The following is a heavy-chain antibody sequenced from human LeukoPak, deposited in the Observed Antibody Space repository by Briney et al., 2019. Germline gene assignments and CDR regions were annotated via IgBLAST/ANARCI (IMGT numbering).Heavy chain of an antibody. CDR2: INHSGST. CDR1: GGSFSGYY. J-gene: IGHJ4*02. D-gene: IGHD3-10*01. CDR3: ASEGGSGSYYNSDY. Sequence: PSETLSLTCAVYGGSFSGYYWSWIRQPPGKGLEWIGEINHSGSTNYNPSLKSRVTISVDTSKNQFSLKLSSVTAADTAVYYCASEGGSGSYYNSDYWGQGTLVTLSS. V-gene: IGHV4-34*01.